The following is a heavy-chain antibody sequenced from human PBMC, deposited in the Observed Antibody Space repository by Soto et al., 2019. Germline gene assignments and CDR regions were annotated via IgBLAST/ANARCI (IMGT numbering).Heavy chain of an antibody. V-gene: IGHV4-4*02. Sequence: QVQLQESGPGLVKPSGTLSLTCAVSSGSISSSNWWRWVRQPPGKGLEWIGEIYHSGSTNYNPSLKSRVTISVDKSKNQFSLKLSSVTAADTAVYYGARRNTVTTTYWYFDLWGRGTLVTVSS. CDR1: SGSISSSNW. J-gene: IGHJ2*01. D-gene: IGHD4-17*01. CDR3: ARRNTVTTTYWYFDL. CDR2: IYHSGST.